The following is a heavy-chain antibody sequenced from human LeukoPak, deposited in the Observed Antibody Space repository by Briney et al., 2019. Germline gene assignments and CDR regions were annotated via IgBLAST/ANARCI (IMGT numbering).Heavy chain of an antibody. V-gene: IGHV4-34*01. J-gene: IGHJ5*02. CDR3: ARGRSGWRNWFDP. Sequence: PGGSLRLSCAASGFTFSSYSMNWVRQPPGKGLEWIGEINHSGSTNYNPSLKSRVTISVDTSKNQFSLKLSSVTAADTAVYYCARGRSGWRNWFDPWGQGTLVTVSS. D-gene: IGHD3-3*01. CDR1: GFTFSSYS. CDR2: INHSGST.